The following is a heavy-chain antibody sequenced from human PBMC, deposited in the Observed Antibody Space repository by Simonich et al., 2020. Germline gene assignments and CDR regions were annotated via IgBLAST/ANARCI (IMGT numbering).Heavy chain of an antibody. J-gene: IGHJ3*02. D-gene: IGHD3-22*01. CDR3: AKDLGERITMIVVVIDAFDI. Sequence: GGGLVQPGGSLRLSCAASGFTFSSYAMSWVRQAPGKVLEWVSAISGSGGSTYYADSVKGRFTISRDNSKNTLYLQMNSLRAEDTAVYSCAKDLGERITMIVVVIDAFDIWGQGTMVTVSS. CDR2: ISGSGGST. V-gene: IGHV3-23*01. CDR1: GFTFSSYA.